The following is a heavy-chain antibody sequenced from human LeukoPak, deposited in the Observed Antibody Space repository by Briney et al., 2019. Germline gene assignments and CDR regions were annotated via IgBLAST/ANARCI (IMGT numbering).Heavy chain of an antibody. V-gene: IGHV3-21*04. D-gene: IGHD2/OR15-2a*01. CDR2: ISSSSSYI. CDR3: ARGRPQRRTATSGIFFYFDY. CDR1: GFTFNTYT. Sequence: KPGGSLRLSCTASGFTFNTYTMNWVRQAPGKGLEWVSSISSSSSYIYYSDSVKGRFTISRHNAKNSLYLQMNSLRAEDTAVYYCARGRPQRRTATSGIFFYFDYWGQGTLVTVSS. J-gene: IGHJ4*02.